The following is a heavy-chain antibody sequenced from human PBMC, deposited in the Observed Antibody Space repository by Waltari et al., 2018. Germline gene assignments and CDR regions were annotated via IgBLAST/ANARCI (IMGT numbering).Heavy chain of an antibody. Sequence: QVQLQESGPGLVKPSETLSLTCAVSGYSISSGYYWGWIRQPPGKGLEWIGSIYHSGSTYYNPSLKSRVTISVDTSKNQFSLKLSSVTAADTAVYYCARALNYYGSGDRNYYYMDVWGKGTTVTVSS. CDR2: IYHSGST. CDR3: ARALNYYGSGDRNYYYMDV. CDR1: GYSISSGYY. D-gene: IGHD3-10*01. V-gene: IGHV4-38-2*01. J-gene: IGHJ6*03.